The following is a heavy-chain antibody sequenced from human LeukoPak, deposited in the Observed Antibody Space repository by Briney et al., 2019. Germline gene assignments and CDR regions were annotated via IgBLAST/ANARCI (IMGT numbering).Heavy chain of an antibody. CDR1: GFTFSSYW. V-gene: IGHV3-74*01. D-gene: IGHD3-22*01. CDR2: LDSDGSST. Sequence: GGSLRLSCAASGFTFSSYWMHWVRQAPGKGLVWVSRLDSDGSSTSYADSVKGRFTISRDNAKNTLYLQMNSLRAEDTAVYYCARDGTYYYDSSGYPDYWGQGTLVTVSS. CDR3: ARDGTYYYDSSGYPDY. J-gene: IGHJ4*02.